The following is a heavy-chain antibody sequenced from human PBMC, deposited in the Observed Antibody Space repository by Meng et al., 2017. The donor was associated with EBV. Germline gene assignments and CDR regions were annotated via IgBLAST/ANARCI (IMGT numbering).Heavy chain of an antibody. J-gene: IGHJ4*02. D-gene: IGHD3-10*01. CDR3: ASESGRGFTPDY. V-gene: IGHV1-69*01. CDR1: GVTFRSDA. Sequence: QVWHVGAEVNKPGSSGKVSFCAAGVTFRSDAVSWVRPPPGQGLEWMGGLIPMSDAPHYAQKFQGRVTITADESTSTHYMHLSGLTSDDTAVYYCASESGRGFTPDYWGQGTLVTVSS. CDR2: LIPMSDAP.